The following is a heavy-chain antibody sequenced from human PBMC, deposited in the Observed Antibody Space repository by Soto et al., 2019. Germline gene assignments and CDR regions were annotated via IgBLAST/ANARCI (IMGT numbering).Heavy chain of an antibody. CDR2: ISGSGGST. Sequence: SLRLSCAASGFTFSSYAMSWVRQAPGKGLEWVSAISGSGGSTYYADSVKGRFTISRDNSKNTLYLQMNSLRAEDTAVYYCAKDDEDTAMVAFGGFDYWGQGTLVTVSS. J-gene: IGHJ4*02. V-gene: IGHV3-23*01. D-gene: IGHD5-18*01. CDR3: AKDDEDTAMVAFGGFDY. CDR1: GFTFSSYA.